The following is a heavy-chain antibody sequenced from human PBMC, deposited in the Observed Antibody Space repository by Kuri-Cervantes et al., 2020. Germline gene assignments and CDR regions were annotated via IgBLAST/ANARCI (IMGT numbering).Heavy chain of an antibody. D-gene: IGHD2-2*01. CDR2: ISSSSSYI. CDR3: AREDCSSTSCYFDY. V-gene: IGHV3-21*01. CDR1: GFTFSSYA. J-gene: IGHJ4*02. Sequence: GESLKISCAASGFTFSSYAMSWVRQAPGKGLEWVSSISSSSSYIYYADSVKGRFTISRDNAKNSLYLQMNSLRAEDTAVYYCAREDCSSTSCYFDYWGQGTLVTVSS.